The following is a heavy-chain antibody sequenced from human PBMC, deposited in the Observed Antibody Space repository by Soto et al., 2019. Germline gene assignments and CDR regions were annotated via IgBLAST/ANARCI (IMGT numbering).Heavy chain of an antibody. CDR1: GGSISSYY. CDR3: ARDRYSSSWQNWFDP. V-gene: IGHV4-59*01. Sequence: QVQLQESGPGLVKPSETLSLTCTVSGGSISSYYWSWIRQPPGKGLEWIGYIYYSGSTNYNPSLKSRVTISVDTSKNQFSLKLSSVTSADTAVYYCARDRYSSSWQNWFDPWGQRTLVTVSS. CDR2: IYYSGST. J-gene: IGHJ5*02. D-gene: IGHD6-13*01.